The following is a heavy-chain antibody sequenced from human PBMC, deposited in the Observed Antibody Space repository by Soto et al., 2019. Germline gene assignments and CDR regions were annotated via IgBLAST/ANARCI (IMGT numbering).Heavy chain of an antibody. J-gene: IGHJ4*02. D-gene: IGHD4-17*01. Sequence: QLQLQESGPGLVKPSETLSLTCTVSGGSISSSSYYWGWIRQPPGKGLEWIGSIHYSGSTYYNPSLKSRVTISVDTSKNQFSLKLSSVTAADTAVYYCATDRVTTVDYWGQGTLVTVSS. CDR3: ATDRVTTVDY. V-gene: IGHV4-39*01. CDR2: IHYSGST. CDR1: GGSISSSSYY.